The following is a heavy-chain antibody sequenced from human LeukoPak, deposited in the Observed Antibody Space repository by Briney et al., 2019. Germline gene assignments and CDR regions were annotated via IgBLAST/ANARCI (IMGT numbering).Heavy chain of an antibody. CDR2: IYHSGST. Sequence: MASETLSLTCAVSGGSISSSNWWSWVRQPPGKGLEWIGEIYHSGSTNYNPSLKSRVTISVDKSKNQFSLKLSSVTAADTAVYYCAREGDMITMVRGVIIPGGLYYGYSMDVWGHGTTVTVSS. CDR3: AREGDMITMVRGVIIPGGLYYGYSMDV. J-gene: IGHJ6*02. V-gene: IGHV4-4*02. CDR1: GGSISSSNW. D-gene: IGHD3-10*01.